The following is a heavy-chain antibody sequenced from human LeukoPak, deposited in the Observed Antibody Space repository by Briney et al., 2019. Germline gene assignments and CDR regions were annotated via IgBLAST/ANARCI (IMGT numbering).Heavy chain of an antibody. J-gene: IGHJ3*02. V-gene: IGHV4-39*07. CDR1: GGSISSSSYY. D-gene: IGHD3-10*01. CDR3: ARGSLLWFGEPAFAFDI. Sequence: SETLSLTCTVSGGSISSSSYYWGWVRQPPGKGLEWIGTIYYSGSTYYNPSLKGRVTISLDTSKNQFSLKLSSVTAADTAVYYCARGSLLWFGEPAFAFDIWGQGTMVTVSS. CDR2: IYYSGST.